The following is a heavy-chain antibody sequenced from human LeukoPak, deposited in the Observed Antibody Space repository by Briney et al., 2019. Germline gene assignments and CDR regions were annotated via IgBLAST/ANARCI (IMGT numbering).Heavy chain of an antibody. CDR1: GFTVSNNY. V-gene: IGHV3-66*01. D-gene: IGHD6-25*01. J-gene: IGHJ5*02. Sequence: GGSLRLSCVVSGFTVSNNYMTWVRQAPGKGLEWVSLIFSGGGTYYADSVKGRFTISRDSSKNTLYLQMNSLRAEDTAMYYCARDPGAAAGNLWSWGQGTLVTVSS. CDR3: ARDPGAAAGNLWS. CDR2: IFSGGGT.